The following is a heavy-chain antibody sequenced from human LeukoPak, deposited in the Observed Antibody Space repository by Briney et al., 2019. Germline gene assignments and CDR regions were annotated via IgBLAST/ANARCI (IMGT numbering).Heavy chain of an antibody. J-gene: IGHJ4*02. Sequence: PSETLSLTCAVYGGSFSGYYWSWIRQPPGKGLEWIGEINHSGSTNYNPSLKSRVTISVDTFKNQFSLKLSSVTAADTAVYYCARVYSYGKNGFDYWGQGTLVTVSS. CDR3: ARVYSYGKNGFDY. V-gene: IGHV4-34*01. CDR1: GGSFSGYY. D-gene: IGHD5-18*01. CDR2: INHSGST.